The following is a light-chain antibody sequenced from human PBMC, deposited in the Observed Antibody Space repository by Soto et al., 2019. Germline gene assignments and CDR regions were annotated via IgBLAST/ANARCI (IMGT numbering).Light chain of an antibody. V-gene: IGKV3-20*01. CDR2: GTS. J-gene: IGKJ1*01. CDR1: QSVNNYY. Sequence: EIALTQSPGTLSLSPGERATLSWRGSQSVNNYYLAWFQQKPGQAPRLLIYGTSTRPPGIPARVSGSGSGTDFSLTISRLEPEDFAVYYCQHYGRSTRPFCQVTKVDIK. CDR3: QHYGRSTRP.